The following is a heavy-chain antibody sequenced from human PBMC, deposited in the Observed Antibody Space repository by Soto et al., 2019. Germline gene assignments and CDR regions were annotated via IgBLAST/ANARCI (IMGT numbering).Heavy chain of an antibody. D-gene: IGHD2-15*01. V-gene: IGHV3-30-3*02. Sequence: PGGSLRLSCAASGFTFSSYAMHWVRQAPGKGLEWVAVISYDGSTYYADSVKGRFTISRDNSKNTLYLQMNSLRAEDTAVYYCAKSGVVVAALNWFDPWGQGTLVTVSS. CDR3: AKSGVVVAALNWFDP. CDR2: ISYDGST. CDR1: GFTFSSYA. J-gene: IGHJ5*02.